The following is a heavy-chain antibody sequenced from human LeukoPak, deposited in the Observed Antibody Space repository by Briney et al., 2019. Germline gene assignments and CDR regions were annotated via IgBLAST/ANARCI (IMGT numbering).Heavy chain of an antibody. J-gene: IGHJ3*02. V-gene: IGHV3-53*01. D-gene: IGHD2-21*02. CDR3: ARMVTAIPLARSAFDI. Sequence: GGSLRLSCAASGFTVSSNYMSWVRQAPGKGLEWVSLIYSGGNTYYADSVKGRFTISRDNSKNTLYLQMNSLRAEDTAVYYCARMVTAIPLARSAFDIWGQGTMVTVSS. CDR2: IYSGGNT. CDR1: GFTVSSNY.